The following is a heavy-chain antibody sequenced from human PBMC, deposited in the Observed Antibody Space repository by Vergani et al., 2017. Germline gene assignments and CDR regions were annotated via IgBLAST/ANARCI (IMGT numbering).Heavy chain of an antibody. CDR2: IKSDGSIT. D-gene: IGHD5-12*01. Sequence: ELQLVESGGGLVQPGGSLRLSCAASGSTVSGYWMHWVRQSPEKGLVWVSRIKSDGSITNYADSVKGRFTISRDNAKNTLYLEMNSLRGDDTAIYYCVRARCSGPCFMSNWFDSWGQGTLVTVSS. V-gene: IGHV3-74*02. J-gene: IGHJ5*01. CDR3: VRARCSGPCFMSNWFDS. CDR1: GSTVSGYW.